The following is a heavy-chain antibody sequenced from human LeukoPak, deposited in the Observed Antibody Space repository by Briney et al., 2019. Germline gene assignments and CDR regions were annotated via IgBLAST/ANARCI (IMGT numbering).Heavy chain of an antibody. CDR3: ANSEGGLVPVTGHY. J-gene: IGHJ4*02. D-gene: IGHD3-16*01. CDR1: GGSISSSGYY. CDR2: IYYSGST. Sequence: SETLSLTCTVSGGSISSSGYYWGWIRQPPGKGLEWIGSIYYSGSTYYNPSLKGRVTISIDTSSNQFSKDQFSLKLSSVTAADTAMYYCANSEGGLVPVTGHYWGQGTLVTVSS. V-gene: IGHV4-39*01.